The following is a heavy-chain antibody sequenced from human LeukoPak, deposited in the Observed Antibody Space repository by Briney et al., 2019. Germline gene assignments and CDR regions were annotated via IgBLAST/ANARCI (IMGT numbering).Heavy chain of an antibody. J-gene: IGHJ4*02. D-gene: IGHD3-22*01. Sequence: GGSLRLSCVASGFSFSSHGMSWVRQAPGEGLEWVSAISGSGGKTYYADSVKGRFTISRDNSKNTLYLQMNSLRAEDTAVYYCAKDLGYDSSGYLSWGQGTLVTVSS. CDR1: GFSFSSHG. CDR2: ISGSGGKT. CDR3: AKDLGYDSSGYLS. V-gene: IGHV3-23*01.